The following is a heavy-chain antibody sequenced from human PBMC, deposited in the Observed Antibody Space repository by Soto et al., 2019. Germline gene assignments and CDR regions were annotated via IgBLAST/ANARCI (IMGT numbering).Heavy chain of an antibody. Sequence: QVQLQQWSAGLLKPSETLFLTCAVYGGFVSSGSYYWSWIRQPPGKGLEWIGEMSHSGGTHFNPSLKSRVTISVDTSKNQFSLKMSSVTAADTALYYCARVERGTATTVVDAFDIWGPGTMVTVSS. CDR2: MSHSGGT. V-gene: IGHV4-34*01. CDR1: GGFVSSGSYY. CDR3: ARVERGTATTVVDAFDI. J-gene: IGHJ3*02. D-gene: IGHD1-1*01.